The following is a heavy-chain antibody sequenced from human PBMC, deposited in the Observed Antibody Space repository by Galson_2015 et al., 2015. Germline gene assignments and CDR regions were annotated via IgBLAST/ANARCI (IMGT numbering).Heavy chain of an antibody. Sequence: SLRLSCAASEFTFSSYYMSWVRQAPGKGLEWVSSISSTTTYIYYADSVKGRFTISRDNAKNSLYLQMNSLGAEDTAVYYCARQILDYDLWSGYYPTNFDYSGQGALVTVSS. CDR2: ISSTTTYI. D-gene: IGHD3-3*01. CDR3: ARQILDYDLWSGYYPTNFDY. J-gene: IGHJ4*02. V-gene: IGHV3-21*01. CDR1: EFTFSSYY.